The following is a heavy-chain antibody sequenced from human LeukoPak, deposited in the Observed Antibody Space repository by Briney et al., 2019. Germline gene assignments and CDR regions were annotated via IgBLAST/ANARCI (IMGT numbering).Heavy chain of an antibody. CDR1: GFTFSSYA. Sequence: PGGSLRLSCAASGFTFSSYAMSWVRQAPGKGLEWVSAISGSGGSTYYADSVKGRFTISRDNSKNTLYLQMNSLRAEDTAVYYCARTQWLYYYYGMDVWGQGTTVTVSS. CDR3: ARTQWLYYYYGMDV. D-gene: IGHD6-19*01. J-gene: IGHJ6*02. CDR2: ISGSGGST. V-gene: IGHV3-23*01.